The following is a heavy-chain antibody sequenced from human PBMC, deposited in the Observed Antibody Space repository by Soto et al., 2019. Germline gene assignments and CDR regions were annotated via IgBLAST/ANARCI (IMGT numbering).Heavy chain of an antibody. V-gene: IGHV4-4*07. CDR3: VRDGTKPLRDWFETRGQRISVNVYYG. CDR2: IYATWTT. CDR1: VGSSIVFY. Sequence: SSTXSLTCTVSVGSSIVFYLFLIWNSAGKGLELIGRIYATWTTYYNPSLKSRVMMSVETYKKQFYLKLRSVTAADTDIYYCVRDGTKPLRDWFETRGQRISVNVYYG. J-gene: IGHJ6*01. D-gene: IGHD3-9*01.